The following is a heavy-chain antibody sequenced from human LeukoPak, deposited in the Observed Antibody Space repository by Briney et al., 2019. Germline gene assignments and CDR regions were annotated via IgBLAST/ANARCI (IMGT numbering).Heavy chain of an antibody. CDR3: ARESQFSSGWYYFDS. V-gene: IGHV3-53*01. Sequence: GGSLRLSCAASGFIVSNSYMSWVRQAPGKGLEWVSLIYSGGSTYYADSVKGRFTIPKDNSKNTLYLQMNNLGAEDTAMYYCARESQFSSGWYYFDSWGQGTLVTVSS. J-gene: IGHJ4*02. CDR1: GFIVSNSY. D-gene: IGHD6-19*01. CDR2: IYSGGST.